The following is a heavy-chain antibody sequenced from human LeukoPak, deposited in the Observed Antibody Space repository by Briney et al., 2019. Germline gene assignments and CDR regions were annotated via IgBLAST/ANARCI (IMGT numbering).Heavy chain of an antibody. V-gene: IGHV1-46*01. Sequence: ASVKVSCKASGYTFASFHMHWLRQAPGQGLEWMGLINPSAGSTAYAQKFQGRVTVTRDMSTSTVYMELSSLRSEDTAVYYCARGAAGTRWLDPWGQGTLVTVSS. CDR2: INPSAGST. J-gene: IGHJ5*02. CDR3: ARGAAGTRWLDP. CDR1: GYTFASFH. D-gene: IGHD6-13*01.